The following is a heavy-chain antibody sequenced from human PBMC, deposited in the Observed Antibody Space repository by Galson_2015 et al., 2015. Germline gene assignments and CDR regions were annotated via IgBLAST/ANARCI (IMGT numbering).Heavy chain of an antibody. CDR1: GFTFSDYY. CDR2: ISSSSSYT. D-gene: IGHD4/OR15-4a*01. CDR3: AREDLPCSFDI. J-gene: IGHJ3*02. V-gene: IGHV3-11*05. Sequence: SLRLSCAASGFTFSDYYMSWIRQAPGKGLEWVSYISSSSSYTNYADSVKGRFTISRDNAKNSLYLQMNSLRAEDTAVYYCAREDLPCSFDIWGQGTLVTVSS.